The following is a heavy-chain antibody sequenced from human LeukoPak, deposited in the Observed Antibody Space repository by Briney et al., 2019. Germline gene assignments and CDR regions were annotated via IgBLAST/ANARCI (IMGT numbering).Heavy chain of an antibody. D-gene: IGHD5-12*01. CDR2: IIPILGIA. CDR3: ARVMIGGYEVY. J-gene: IGHJ4*02. V-gene: IGHV1-69*04. CDR1: GGTFSSYA. Sequence: SVKVSCKASGGTFSSYAISWVRQAPGQGLEWMGRIIPILGIANYAQKFQGRVTITADKSTSTAYMELSSLRSEDTAVYYCARVMIGGYEVYWGQGTLVIVSS.